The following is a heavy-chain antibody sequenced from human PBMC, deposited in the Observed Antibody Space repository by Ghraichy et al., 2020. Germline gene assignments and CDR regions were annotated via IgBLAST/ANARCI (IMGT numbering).Heavy chain of an antibody. Sequence: GGSLRLSCAASGFTFSNYGMHWVRQAPGKGLEWVALIRYDGSNKYYADSVKGRFTISRDNSKNTLYLQMNSLRAEDTAVYYCASMYYDILAGYSGTFDYWGQGTLVTVSS. CDR2: IRYDGSNK. J-gene: IGHJ4*02. CDR3: ASMYYDILAGYSGTFDY. V-gene: IGHV3-30*02. D-gene: IGHD3-9*01. CDR1: GFTFSNYG.